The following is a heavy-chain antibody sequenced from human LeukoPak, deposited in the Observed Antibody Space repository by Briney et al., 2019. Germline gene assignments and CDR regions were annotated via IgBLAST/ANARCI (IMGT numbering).Heavy chain of an antibody. CDR2: SLPGGRES. Sequence: SGGSLTLYCVVSGYSVSTNMMMWLRQAPGKGLEWVATSLPGGRESYRVDSVKGRFTISRDNAKNSLYLQMNILRAEDTAVYYCMSAHGYWGQGTLVTVTS. V-gene: IGHV3-7*01. J-gene: IGHJ4*02. CDR3: MSAHGY. CDR1: GYSVSTNM.